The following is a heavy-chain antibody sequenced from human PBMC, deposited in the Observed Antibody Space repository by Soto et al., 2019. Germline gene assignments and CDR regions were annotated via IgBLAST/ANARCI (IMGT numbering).Heavy chain of an antibody. CDR2: INPSGGST. V-gene: IGHV1-46*01. D-gene: IGHD3-9*01. Sequence: ASVKVSCKASGYTFTSYYMHWVRQAPGQGLEWMGIINPSGGSTSYAQKFQGRVTMTRDTSTSTVYMELSSLRSEDTAVYYCARYLKATYDILTGYHYYYYYGMDVWGQGTTVTVSS. CDR3: ARYLKATYDILTGYHYYYYYGMDV. J-gene: IGHJ6*02. CDR1: GYTFTSYY.